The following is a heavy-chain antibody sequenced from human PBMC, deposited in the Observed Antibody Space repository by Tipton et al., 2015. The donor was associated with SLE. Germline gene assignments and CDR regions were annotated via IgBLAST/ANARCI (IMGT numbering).Heavy chain of an antibody. D-gene: IGHD2-15*01. CDR2: IYHSGST. CDR3: ARLVVGGGSCYPDY. Sequence: TLSLTCAVSGYSISSGYYWGWIRQPPGKGLEWIGNIYHSGSTYYNPSLKSRVTISVDTSKNQFSLKLSSVTAADTAVYYCARLVVGGGSCYPDYWGQGTLVTVSS. V-gene: IGHV4-38-2*01. CDR1: GYSISSGYY. J-gene: IGHJ4*02.